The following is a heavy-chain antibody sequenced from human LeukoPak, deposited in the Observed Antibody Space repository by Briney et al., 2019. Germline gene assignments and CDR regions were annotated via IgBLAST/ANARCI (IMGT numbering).Heavy chain of an antibody. J-gene: IGHJ4*02. D-gene: IGHD2-15*01. CDR2: IKQDGSEK. CDR3: ARNYVTDEGWWGPQSCFDN. Sequence: PGGSLRLSCAASGFTFSSYWMSWVRQAPGKGLEWVANIKQDGSEKYYVHSVKGRFTISRDNAKNSLYLQMNRQRAEDTAVYYCARNYVTDEGWWGPQSCFDNWGKGPLVTVS. CDR1: GFTFSSYW. V-gene: IGHV3-7*01.